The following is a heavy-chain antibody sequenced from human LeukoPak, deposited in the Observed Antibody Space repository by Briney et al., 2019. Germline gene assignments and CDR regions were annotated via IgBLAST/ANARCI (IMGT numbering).Heavy chain of an antibody. CDR2: ISYDGSNK. J-gene: IGHJ6*02. V-gene: IGHV3-30*18. Sequence: GVALRRSCAASGFTFSSYGMHWVRQAPGKGLEWVAVISYDGSNKYYADSVKGRFTISRDNSKNTLYLQMNSLRAEDTAVYYCAKDRAPVAGDYYYYGMDVWGQGTTVTVSS. CDR1: GFTFSSYG. D-gene: IGHD6-19*01. CDR3: AKDRAPVAGDYYYYGMDV.